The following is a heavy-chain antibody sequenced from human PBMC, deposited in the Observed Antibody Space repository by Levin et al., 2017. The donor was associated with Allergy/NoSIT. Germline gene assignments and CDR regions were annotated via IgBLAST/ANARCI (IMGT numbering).Heavy chain of an antibody. D-gene: IGHD2-15*01. CDR1: GYTFTTYY. CDR2: INPRGGST. Sequence: GESLKISCKASGYTFTTYYMHWVRQAPGQGLEWMGIINPRGGSTSYAQNFQGRVTMTRDTSTSTVYMELSSLRSEDTAVYYCARDGAAATHFDYWGQGTLVTVSS. CDR3: ARDGAAATHFDY. V-gene: IGHV1-46*01. J-gene: IGHJ4*02.